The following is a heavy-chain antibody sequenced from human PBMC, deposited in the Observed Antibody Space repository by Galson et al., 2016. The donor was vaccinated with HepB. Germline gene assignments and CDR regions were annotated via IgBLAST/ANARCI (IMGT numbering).Heavy chain of an antibody. J-gene: IGHJ5*02. Sequence: LRLSCAASGFTFSSYAMSWVRQAPGKGLEWIGYIHHSGSTNYKPSLKSRVIISMDTSKNQFSLNLNSVTTADTAVYYCARVGRWEPYNWFDPWGQGTQVTVSS. CDR2: IHHSGST. D-gene: IGHD1-26*01. CDR1: GFTFSSYA. CDR3: ARVGRWEPYNWFDP. V-gene: IGHV4-59*01.